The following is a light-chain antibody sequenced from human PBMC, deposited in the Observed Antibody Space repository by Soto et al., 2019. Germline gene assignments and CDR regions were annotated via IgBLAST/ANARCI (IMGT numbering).Light chain of an antibody. V-gene: IGLV2-8*01. Sequence: QAALTHSPSASWSPGHSVPIACTGTSSDIVGYNSVSWYQQHPGKAPKVMIYAVTKRPSVVPDRFSGSKSGNTDSLNVSALQAEDQADYYCSSFTDGTNLVFGAGTKVTVL. J-gene: IGLJ1*01. CDR1: SSDIVGYNS. CDR3: SSFTDGTNLV. CDR2: AVT.